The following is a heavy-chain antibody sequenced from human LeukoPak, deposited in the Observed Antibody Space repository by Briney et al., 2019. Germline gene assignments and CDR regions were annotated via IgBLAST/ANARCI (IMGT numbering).Heavy chain of an antibody. V-gene: IGHV1-2*06. CDR2: INPNSGGT. D-gene: IGHD5-24*01. CDR1: GYTFTGYY. CDR3: ARVGDGLNDAFDI. Sequence: GASVKVSCKASGYTFTGYYMNWVRQAPGQGLEWMGRINPNSGGTNYAQKFQGRVTMTRDTSISTAYMELSRLRSDDTAVYYCARVGDGLNDAFDIWGQRTMVTVSS. J-gene: IGHJ3*02.